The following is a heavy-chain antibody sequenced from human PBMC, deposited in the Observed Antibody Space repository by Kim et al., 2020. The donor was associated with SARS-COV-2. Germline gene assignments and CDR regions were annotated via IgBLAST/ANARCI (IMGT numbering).Heavy chain of an antibody. Sequence: ASVKVSCKASGYTFTSYGISWVRQAPGQGLEWMGWISAYNGNTNYAQKLQGRVTMTTDTSTSTAYMELRSLRSDDTAVYYCARVQYVILTGTDYYFDYWGQGTLVTVSS. CDR2: ISAYNGNT. CDR3: ARVQYVILTGTDYYFDY. J-gene: IGHJ4*02. D-gene: IGHD3-9*01. V-gene: IGHV1-18*01. CDR1: GYTFTSYG.